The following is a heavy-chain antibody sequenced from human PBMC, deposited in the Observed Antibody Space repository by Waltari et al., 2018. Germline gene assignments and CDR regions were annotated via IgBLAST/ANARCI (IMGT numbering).Heavy chain of an antibody. Sequence: QVQLQESGPGLVKPSETLSLTCAVSGYSISSGYYWGWIRQPPGQGLEWIGSIYHSGSTYDNPSLKSRVTISLDTSKNQFSLKLSSVTAADTAVYYCARHLYSSSSFDYWGQGTLVTVSS. J-gene: IGHJ4*02. CDR3: ARHLYSSSSFDY. V-gene: IGHV4-38-2*01. CDR1: GYSISSGYY. D-gene: IGHD6-6*01. CDR2: IYHSGST.